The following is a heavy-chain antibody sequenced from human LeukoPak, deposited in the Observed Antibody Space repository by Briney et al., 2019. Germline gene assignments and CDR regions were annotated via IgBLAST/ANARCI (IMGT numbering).Heavy chain of an antibody. J-gene: IGHJ6*03. CDR2: INDNGDGT. Sequence: PGGSLRLSCAASGFTFSSYAMSWVRQAPGKGLKWVSTINDNGDGTYYADSVKGRFTISRDNSYNTVSLQMNSLRDEDTGVYYCAKGLRTGVGPYMGYHYYMDVWGKGTTVTVFS. CDR1: GFTFSSYA. CDR3: AKGLRTGVGPYMGYHYYMDV. V-gene: IGHV3-23*01. D-gene: IGHD3-16*01.